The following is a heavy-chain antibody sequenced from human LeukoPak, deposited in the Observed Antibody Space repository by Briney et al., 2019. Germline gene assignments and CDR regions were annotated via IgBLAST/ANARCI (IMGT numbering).Heavy chain of an antibody. D-gene: IGHD4-17*01. CDR1: GDSFSSGY. J-gene: IGHJ4*02. Sequence: SETLSLTCALSGDSFSSGYWNWIRQPPGKGLEWIGYIYYSGTTNSNPSLESRVTESVDTSKKYCSLKLTSVTAADTAVYFCATGYGDFRVEGRYFYSWGQGTLVTVSS. CDR3: ATGYGDFRVEGRYFYS. CDR2: IYYSGTT. V-gene: IGHV4-59*01.